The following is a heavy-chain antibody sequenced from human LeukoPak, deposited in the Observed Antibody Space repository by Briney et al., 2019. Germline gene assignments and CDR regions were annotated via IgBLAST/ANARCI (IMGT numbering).Heavy chain of an antibody. J-gene: IGHJ4*02. V-gene: IGHV3-30-3*01. CDR2: ISYDGSNK. Sequence: GSLILSCSASGFTFSSNAMHWVRQAPGRGLEWVAVISYDGSNKYYADSVKGRFTIPRDNSKNTLYLQMNSLRAEDTAVYYCAREGSSGYFDYWGQGTLVTVSS. D-gene: IGHD2-15*01. CDR3: AREGSSGYFDY. CDR1: GFTFSSNA.